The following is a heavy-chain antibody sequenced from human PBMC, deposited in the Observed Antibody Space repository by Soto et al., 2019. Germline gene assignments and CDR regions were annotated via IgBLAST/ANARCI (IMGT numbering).Heavy chain of an antibody. Sequence: GGSLRLSCAASGFPFSSYSMNWVRQAPGKGLEWVSYISSSSSTIYYADSVKGRSTISRDNAKNSLYLQMNSLRAEDTAVYYCARDPNYDILTGYYAVFDYWGQGTLVTVS. CDR1: GFPFSSYS. V-gene: IGHV3-48*01. CDR2: ISSSSSTI. J-gene: IGHJ4*02. D-gene: IGHD3-9*01. CDR3: ARDPNYDILTGYYAVFDY.